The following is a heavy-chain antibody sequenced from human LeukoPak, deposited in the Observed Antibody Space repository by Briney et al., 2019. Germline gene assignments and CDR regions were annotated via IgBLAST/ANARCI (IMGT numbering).Heavy chain of an antibody. Sequence: PGGSLRLSCAASGFTFSSYAMSWVRQAPGKGLEWVSAISGSGGSTYYADSVKGRFTISRDNSKNTLYLQMNSLRAEDTAVYYCAKGPNPYYYGSGSYDWGQGTLVTVSS. J-gene: IGHJ4*02. D-gene: IGHD3-10*01. CDR2: ISGSGGST. CDR3: AKGPNPYYYGSGSYD. CDR1: GFTFSSYA. V-gene: IGHV3-23*01.